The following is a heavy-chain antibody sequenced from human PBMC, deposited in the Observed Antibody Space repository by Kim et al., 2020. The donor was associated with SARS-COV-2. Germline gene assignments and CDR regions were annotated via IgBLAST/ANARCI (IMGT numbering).Heavy chain of an antibody. D-gene: IGHD6-13*01. Sequence: ADAAKGRFTTTRDNTTNTLYLLMNSLRAEEAAVYYCAKGRSGIRAAAFDYWGQGTLVTVSS. J-gene: IGHJ4*02. CDR3: AKGRSGIRAAAFDY. V-gene: IGHV3-23*01.